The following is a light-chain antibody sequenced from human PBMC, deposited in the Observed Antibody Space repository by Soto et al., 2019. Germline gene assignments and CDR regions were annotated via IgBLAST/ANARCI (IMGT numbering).Light chain of an antibody. CDR2: EAS. J-gene: IGKJ1*01. CDR1: QSVKTF. V-gene: IGKV3-11*01. CDR3: LQDYNYPRT. Sequence: EIVVTQSAATLSLSPWERATLSCRASQSVKTFLVWSQQRPGQAPRLLIHEASHRAAGIPARFSGSGSGTDFTLTISSRQPEDVATYYCLQDYNYPRTFGQGTKVDI.